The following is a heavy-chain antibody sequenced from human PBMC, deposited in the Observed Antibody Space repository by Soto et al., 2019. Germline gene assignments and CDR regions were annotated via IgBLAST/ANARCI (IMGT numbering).Heavy chain of an antibody. CDR3: ARHSSSWYRTAYYGMDV. CDR2: IYYSGST. J-gene: IGHJ6*02. D-gene: IGHD6-13*01. V-gene: IGHV4-39*01. CDR1: GGSISSSSYY. Sequence: SETLSLTCTVSGGSISSSSYYWGWIRQPPGKGLEWIGSIYYSGSTYYNPSLKSRVTISVDTSKNQFSLELSSVTAADTAVYYCARHSSSWYRTAYYGMDVWGQGTTVNVSS.